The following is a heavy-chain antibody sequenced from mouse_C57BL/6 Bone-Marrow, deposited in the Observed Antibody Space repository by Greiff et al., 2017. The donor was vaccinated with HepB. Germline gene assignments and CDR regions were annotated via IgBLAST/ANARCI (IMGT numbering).Heavy chain of an antibody. V-gene: IGHV2-2*01. CDR3: ARRRYGNYGNAMDY. J-gene: IGHJ4*01. Sequence: VKLQESGPGLVQPSQSLSITCTVSGFSLTSYGVHWVRQSPGKGLEWLGVIWSGGSTDYNAAFISRLSISKDNSKSQVFFKMNSLQADDTAIYYCARRRYGNYGNAMDYWGQGTSVTVSS. CDR1: GFSLTSYG. D-gene: IGHD2-1*01. CDR2: IWSGGST.